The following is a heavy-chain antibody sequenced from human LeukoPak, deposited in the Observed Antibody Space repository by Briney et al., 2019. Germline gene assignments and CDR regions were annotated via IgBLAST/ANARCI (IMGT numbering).Heavy chain of an antibody. D-gene: IGHD1-1*01. CDR3: ASQTRETAFDY. V-gene: IGHV3-33*01. J-gene: IGHJ4*02. CDR2: IWYDGSNK. CDR1: GFTFSSYG. Sequence: GGSLRLSCAASGFTFSSYGMHWVRQAPGKGLEWVAVIWYDGSNKYYADSVKGRFTISRDNSKNTLYLQMNGLRAEDTAVYYCASQTRETAFDYWGQGTLVTVSS.